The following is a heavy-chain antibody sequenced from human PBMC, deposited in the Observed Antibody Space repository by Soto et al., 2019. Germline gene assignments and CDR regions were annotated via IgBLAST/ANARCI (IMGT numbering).Heavy chain of an antibody. V-gene: IGHV3-11*01. CDR3: ARDLIGTDYNYGMDV. Sequence: GGSLRLSCAASGFTFSDYYMSWIRQAPGKGLEWVSYISSSGSAIYYADSVKGRFTISRDNAKNSLYLQMNSLRAEDTAVYYCARDLIGTDYNYGMDVWGQGPTVTVSS. J-gene: IGHJ6*02. CDR1: GFTFSDYY. D-gene: IGHD3-16*01. CDR2: ISSSGSAI.